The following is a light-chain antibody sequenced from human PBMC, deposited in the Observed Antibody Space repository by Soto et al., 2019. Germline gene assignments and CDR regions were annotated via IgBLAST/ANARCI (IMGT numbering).Light chain of an antibody. J-gene: IGKJ5*01. CDR1: QGISSF. CDR3: QQLYIFPLT. V-gene: IGKV1-9*01. Sequence: DIQMTQSPSTLSASVGDRFTITCRASQGISSFLAWYQQKPGKAPNLLMYAASTLQSGVPSRFSGGESGTEYTLTISSLQPEDSATYYCQQLYIFPLTFGQGTRLEIK. CDR2: AAS.